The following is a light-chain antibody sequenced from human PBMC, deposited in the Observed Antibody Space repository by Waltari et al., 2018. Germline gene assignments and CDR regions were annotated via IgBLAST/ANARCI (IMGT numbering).Light chain of an antibody. CDR1: TRDVGRYNY. J-gene: IGLJ2*01. CDR3: SSYTSIKTPYVV. CDR2: EVT. V-gene: IGLV2-14*01. Sequence: QSALTQPASVSGSPGQSITIPCTGTTRDVGRYNYVSCYQCHPGKAPELIIYEVTNRPSGVSDRFSGSKSGNTASLSISGLQPEDEADYYCSSYTSIKTPYVVFGGGTKVTVL.